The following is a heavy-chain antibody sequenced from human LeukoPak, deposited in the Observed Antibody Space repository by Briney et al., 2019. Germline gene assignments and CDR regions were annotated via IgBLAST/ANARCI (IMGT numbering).Heavy chain of an antibody. CDR3: ARGALGDGGPYYFDY. CDR2: INPNSGGT. J-gene: IGHJ4*02. V-gene: IGHV1-2*02. D-gene: IGHD3-16*01. Sequence: GASVKVSCKASGYTFTSYGISWVRQAPGQGLEWMGWINPNSGGTNYAQNFQGRVTMTRDTSISTAYMELSRLRSDDAAVYYCARGALGDGGPYYFDYWGQGTLVTVSS. CDR1: GYTFTSYG.